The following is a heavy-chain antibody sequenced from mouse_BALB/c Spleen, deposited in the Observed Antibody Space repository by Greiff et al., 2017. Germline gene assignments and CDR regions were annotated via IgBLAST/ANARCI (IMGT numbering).Heavy chain of an antibody. CDR1: GYTFTSYV. Sequence: EVQLQQSGPELVKPGASVKMSCKASGYTFTSYVMHWVKQKPGQGLEWIGYINPYNDGTKYNEKFKGKATLTSDKSSSTAYMELSSLTSEDSAVYYCASHYGSSYVYAMDYWGQGTSVTVSS. D-gene: IGHD1-1*01. V-gene: IGHV1-14*01. CDR3: ASHYGSSYVYAMDY. J-gene: IGHJ4*01. CDR2: INPYNDGT.